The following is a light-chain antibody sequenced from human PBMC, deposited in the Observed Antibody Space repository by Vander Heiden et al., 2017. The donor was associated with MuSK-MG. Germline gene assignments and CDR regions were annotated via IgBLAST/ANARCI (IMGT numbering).Light chain of an antibody. V-gene: IGLV2-14*01. CDR3: NSYTSSSTHFV. CDR1: SNGVGGYNY. CDR2: EVS. J-gene: IGLJ1*01. Sequence: SALTQPASVSGAPGQSITISCTGTSNGVGGYNYVCWYQQEPGKAPKLMIYEVSNRPSGVANRFSGSKSGNTASLTISGLQAEDEADYYCNSYTSSSTHFVFGTGTKVTVL.